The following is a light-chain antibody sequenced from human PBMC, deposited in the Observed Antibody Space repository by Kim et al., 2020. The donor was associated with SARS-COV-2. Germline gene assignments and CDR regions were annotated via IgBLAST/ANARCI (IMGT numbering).Light chain of an antibody. Sequence: QSALTQPPSASGSPGQLVTISCTGTSSDVGGYNYVSWYQHHPGKAPKLIISEVSKRPSGVPDRFSGSKSGDTASLTVSALQAEDEADYYCSSYAGGSDVVFGGGTQLTVL. V-gene: IGLV2-8*01. CDR3: SSYAGGSDVV. J-gene: IGLJ2*01. CDR2: EVS. CDR1: SSDVGGYNY.